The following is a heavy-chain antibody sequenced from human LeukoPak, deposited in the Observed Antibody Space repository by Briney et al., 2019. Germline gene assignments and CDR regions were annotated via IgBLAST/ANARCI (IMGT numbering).Heavy chain of an antibody. CDR3: ARQTKGFVVVTAVQGAFDI. D-gene: IGHD2-21*02. J-gene: IGHJ3*02. CDR1: GYSFTSYW. CDR2: IYPGDSDT. Sequence: LGESLKISCKGSGYSFTSYWIGWVRQMPGKGLEWMGIIYPGDSDTRYSPSFQGQVTISADKSISTAYLQWSSLKASDTAMYYCARQTKGFVVVTAVQGAFDIWGQGTMVTVSS. V-gene: IGHV5-51*01.